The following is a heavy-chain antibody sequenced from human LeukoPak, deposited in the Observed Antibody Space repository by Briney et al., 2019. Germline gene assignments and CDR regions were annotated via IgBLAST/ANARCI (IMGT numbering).Heavy chain of an antibody. CDR3: AHRQRYYYDSSGSDAFDI. D-gene: IGHD3-22*01. J-gene: IGHJ3*02. CDR2: ISGSGGST. Sequence: GGSLRLSCAASGFSFSDYGMHWVRQAPGKGLEWVSAISGSGGSTYYADSVKGRFTISRDNSKNTLYLQMNSLRAEDTAVYYCAHRQRYYYDSSGSDAFDIWGQGTMVTVSS. V-gene: IGHV3-23*01. CDR1: GFSFSDYG.